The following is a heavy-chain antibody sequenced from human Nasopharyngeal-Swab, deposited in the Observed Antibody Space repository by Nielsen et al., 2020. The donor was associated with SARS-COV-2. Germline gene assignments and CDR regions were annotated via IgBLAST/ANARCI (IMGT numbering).Heavy chain of an antibody. Sequence: SEPLSLTCTAPGGPISSYYWSWIRQPPGKGLEWIGYIYYSGSTNYNPSLKSRVTISVDTSKNQFSLKLSSVTAADTAVYYCARDWDGYYYYGMDVWGQGTTVTVSS. D-gene: IGHD1-26*01. CDR1: GGPISSYY. V-gene: IGHV4-59*01. J-gene: IGHJ6*02. CDR3: ARDWDGYYYYGMDV. CDR2: IYYSGST.